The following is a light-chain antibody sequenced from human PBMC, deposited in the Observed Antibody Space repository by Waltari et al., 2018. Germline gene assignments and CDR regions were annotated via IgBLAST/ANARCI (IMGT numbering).Light chain of an antibody. V-gene: IGKV1-39*01. J-gene: IGKJ1*01. CDR3: QQTYKSPRT. Sequence: DIQVTQSPSSLSASVGDRVTITCRSNQLISSYLNWYQQTPGNAPKLLIYGASSLQSGVPSRFSGSGFGTDFTLTISSLEPEDFATYFCQQTYKSPRTFGQGTKVDIK. CDR1: QLISSY. CDR2: GAS.